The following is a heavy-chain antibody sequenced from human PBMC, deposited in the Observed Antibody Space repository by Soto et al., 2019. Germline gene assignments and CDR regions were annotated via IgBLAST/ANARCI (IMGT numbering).Heavy chain of an antibody. D-gene: IGHD6-13*01. V-gene: IGHV4-38-2*01. CDR1: GYSISSGYY. CDR2: IYHSGST. Sequence: SETLSLTCAVSGYSISSGYYWGWIRQPPGKGLEWIGSIYHSGSTNYNPSLKSRVTISIDTSKTQFSLKLSSVTAADTAVYYCARGLTAAGTLDYWGQGTLVTVSS. J-gene: IGHJ4*02. CDR3: ARGLTAAGTLDY.